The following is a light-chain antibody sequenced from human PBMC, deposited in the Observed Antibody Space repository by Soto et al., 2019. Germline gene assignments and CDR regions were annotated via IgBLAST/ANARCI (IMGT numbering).Light chain of an antibody. V-gene: IGLV2-14*01. J-gene: IGLJ1*01. CDR1: TRDIAGYNY. Sequence: QSVLTQPASVSGSLGQSITISCTGTTRDIAGYNYISWYQQLPGKAPKLMIYQVTIRPSGISNRFSGSKSGNTASLTISGLQAEDEADYYCGTWDSSLSAPYVFGTGTKVTV. CDR3: GTWDSSLSAPYV. CDR2: QVT.